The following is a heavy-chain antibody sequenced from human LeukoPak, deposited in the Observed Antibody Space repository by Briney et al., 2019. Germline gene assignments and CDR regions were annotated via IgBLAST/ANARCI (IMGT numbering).Heavy chain of an antibody. CDR3: ARYYYDSSGYYLDNWFDP. D-gene: IGHD3-22*01. V-gene: IGHV4-34*01. CDR2: INHSGST. CDR1: GGSFSGYC. J-gene: IGHJ5*02. Sequence: PSETLSLTCAVYGGSFSGYCWSWIRQPPGKGLEWIGEINHSGSTNYNPSLKSRVTISVDTSKNQFSLKLSSVTAADTAVYYCARYYYDSSGYYLDNWFDPWGQGTLVTVSS.